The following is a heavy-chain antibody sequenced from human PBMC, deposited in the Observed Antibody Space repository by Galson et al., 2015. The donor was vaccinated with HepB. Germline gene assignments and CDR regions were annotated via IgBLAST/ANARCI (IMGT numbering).Heavy chain of an antibody. CDR1: GDSVSSNSAA. CDR3: ARGAYYYDSSGYYEFLDY. V-gene: IGHV6-1*01. Sequence: CAISGDSVSSNSAAWNWIRQSPSRGLEWLGRTYYRSKWYNDYAVSVKSRITINPDTSKNQFYLQLNSVTPEDTAVYYCARGAYYYDSSGYYEFLDYWGQGTLVTVSS. J-gene: IGHJ4*02. D-gene: IGHD3-22*01. CDR2: TYYRSKWYN.